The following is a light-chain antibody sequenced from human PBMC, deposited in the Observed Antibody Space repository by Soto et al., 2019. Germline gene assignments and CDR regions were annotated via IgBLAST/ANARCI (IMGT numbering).Light chain of an antibody. J-gene: IGKJ2*01. Sequence: DIVMTQSPDSLAVSLGERATINCKSTQTLLYSSNNKNYLAWYQHKPGQPPKLLIYWASTRESGVPDRFSGSWSGTDFTLTISSLQAEDVAVYYCQQYYSTPYTFGQGTKLEIK. CDR3: QQYYSTPYT. V-gene: IGKV4-1*01. CDR1: QTLLYSSNNKNY. CDR2: WAS.